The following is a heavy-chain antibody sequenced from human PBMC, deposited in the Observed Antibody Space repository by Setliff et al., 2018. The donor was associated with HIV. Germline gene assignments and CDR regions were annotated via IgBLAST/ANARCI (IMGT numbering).Heavy chain of an antibody. CDR3: ARDGRAKGVYSHWFLDL. CDR2: IYYSGST. D-gene: IGHD2-8*01. Sequence: SETLSLTCTVSGGSISSGGYYWSWIRQHPGKGLEWIGYIYYSGSTYYNPSLKSRVSISVDTSKNNLSLKLSSVTAADTAVYFCARDGRAKGVYSHWFLDLWGRGTLVTVSS. J-gene: IGHJ2*01. V-gene: IGHV4-31*03. CDR1: GGSISSGGYY.